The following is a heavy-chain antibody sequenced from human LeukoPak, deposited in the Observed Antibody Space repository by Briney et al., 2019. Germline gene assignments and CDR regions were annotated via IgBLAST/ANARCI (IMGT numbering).Heavy chain of an antibody. Sequence: ASVKLSCKASGYTFTSYDINWVRQATGQGLEWMGWMNPNSGNTGYAQKFQGRVTITADESTSTAYMELSSLRSEDTAVYYCARMSGYCSGDSCYGNNWFDPWGQGTLVTVSS. V-gene: IGHV1-8*01. CDR3: ARMSGYCSGDSCYGNNWFDP. D-gene: IGHD2-15*01. CDR2: MNPNSGNT. CDR1: GYTFTSYD. J-gene: IGHJ5*02.